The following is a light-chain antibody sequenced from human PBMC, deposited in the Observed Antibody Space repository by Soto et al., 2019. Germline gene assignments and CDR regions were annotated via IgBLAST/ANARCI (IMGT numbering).Light chain of an antibody. Sequence: DFQMTQSPSTLSASVGDRVIITCRASQSIDKWLAWYQQKPGKAPKLLIYKASTLEGGVPSRLSGSGSGTEFTLTISILQPDDFATYYGQQYDTSSRTFGQGTKVEIK. CDR1: QSIDKW. CDR2: KAS. J-gene: IGKJ1*01. V-gene: IGKV1-5*03. CDR3: QQYDTSSRT.